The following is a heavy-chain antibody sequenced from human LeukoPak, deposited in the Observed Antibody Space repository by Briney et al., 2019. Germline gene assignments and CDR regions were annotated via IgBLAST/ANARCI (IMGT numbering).Heavy chain of an antibody. CDR2: ISSDATTI. CDR1: GFTFSSYE. D-gene: IGHD3-10*01. CDR3: ARSRLWFGSFDY. Sequence: GGSLRLSCAVSGFTFSSYEMNWVRQAPGKGLEWVSYISSDATTIYYADSVKGRFTISRDNAKNSLYLQMNSLRAEDTAVYYCARSRLWFGSFDYWGQGTLVTVSS. J-gene: IGHJ4*02. V-gene: IGHV3-48*03.